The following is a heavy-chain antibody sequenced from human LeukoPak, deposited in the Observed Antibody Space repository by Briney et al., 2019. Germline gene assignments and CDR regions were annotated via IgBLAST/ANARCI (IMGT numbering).Heavy chain of an antibody. V-gene: IGHV3-21*01. D-gene: IGHD2-2*01. CDR3: ARDGTGCSSTSCYYYYGMDV. CDR2: ISSRSSYI. Sequence: GGSLRLSCAASGFTFSSYSMNWVRQAPGKGLEWVSSISSRSSYIYYADSVKGRFTISRDNAKSSLYLQMNSLRAEDTAVYYCARDGTGCSSTSCYYYYGMDVWGQGTTVTVSS. CDR1: GFTFSSYS. J-gene: IGHJ6*02.